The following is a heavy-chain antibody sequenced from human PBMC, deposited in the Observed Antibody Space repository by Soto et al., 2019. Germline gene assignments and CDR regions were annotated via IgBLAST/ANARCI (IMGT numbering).Heavy chain of an antibody. V-gene: IGHV3-21*01. CDR2: ISSNSNYI. CDR1: GFTISSYS. J-gene: IGHJ4*02. Sequence: AGTLSLSCAVSGFTISSYSLNWVRQAPGQGLEWVSSISSNSNYIYYSDSEKGRITIARDNANNSLYLLRNSLRAENTAEYYCARERGRVYDSSGFPDYWGQGTLVTVSS. D-gene: IGHD3-22*01. CDR3: ARERGRVYDSSGFPDY.